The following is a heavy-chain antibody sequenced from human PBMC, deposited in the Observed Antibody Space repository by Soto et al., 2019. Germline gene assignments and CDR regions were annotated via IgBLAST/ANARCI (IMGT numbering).Heavy chain of an antibody. CDR2: ISSSSSYI. CDR3: ARDRAGIAAPLPYYYYYYGMDV. D-gene: IGHD6-13*01. J-gene: IGHJ6*02. CDR1: GFTFSSYS. Sequence: SGGSLRLSCAASGFTFSSYSMNWVRQAPGKGLEWVSSISSSSSYIYYADSVKGRFTISRDNAKNSLYLQMNSLRAEDTAVYYCARDRAGIAAPLPYYYYYYGMDVWGQGTTVTVSS. V-gene: IGHV3-21*01.